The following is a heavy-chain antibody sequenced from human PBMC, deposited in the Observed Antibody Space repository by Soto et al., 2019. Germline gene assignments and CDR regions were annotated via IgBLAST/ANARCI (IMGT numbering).Heavy chain of an antibody. Sequence: GESMKISCKGSGYSFTSYWISWVRQMPGKGLEWMGRIDPSDSYTNYSPSFQGHVTISADKSISTAYLQWSSLKASDTAMYYCARHTSAIVVVPAAKGGMDVWGQGTTATVSS. CDR2: IDPSDSYT. CDR1: GYSFTSYW. J-gene: IGHJ6*02. V-gene: IGHV5-10-1*01. D-gene: IGHD2-2*01. CDR3: ARHTSAIVVVPAAKGGMDV.